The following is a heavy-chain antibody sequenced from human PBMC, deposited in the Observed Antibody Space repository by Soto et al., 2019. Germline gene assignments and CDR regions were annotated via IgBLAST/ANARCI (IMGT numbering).Heavy chain of an antibody. CDR3: AKGRSLTVLDY. CDR2: ISWNSGII. D-gene: IGHD3-9*01. Sequence: EVQLVESGGGLVQPGRSLRLSCAASGFTFDDYAMHWVRQALGKGLEWVSGISWNSGIIIYADSVKGRFTISRDNAKNSLYLQMNSLRAEDTALYYCAKGRSLTVLDYWGQGTLVTVSS. V-gene: IGHV3-9*01. J-gene: IGHJ4*02. CDR1: GFTFDDYA.